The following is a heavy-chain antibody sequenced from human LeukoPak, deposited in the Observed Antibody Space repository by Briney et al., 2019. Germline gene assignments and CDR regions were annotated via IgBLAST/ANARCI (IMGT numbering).Heavy chain of an antibody. CDR2: IDPSDSYT. V-gene: IGHV5-10-1*01. Sequence: GESLKISCKGSGYSFTSYWISWVRQMPGKGLERMGRIDPSDSYTNYSPSFQGHVTISADKSISTAYLQWSSLKASDTAMYYCARQTQLWLPHYFDYWGQGTLVTVSS. CDR1: GYSFTSYW. J-gene: IGHJ4*02. D-gene: IGHD5-18*01. CDR3: ARQTQLWLPHYFDY.